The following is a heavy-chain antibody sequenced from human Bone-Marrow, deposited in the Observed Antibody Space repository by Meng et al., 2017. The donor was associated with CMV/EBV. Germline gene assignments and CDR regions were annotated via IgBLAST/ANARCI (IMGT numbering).Heavy chain of an antibody. V-gene: IGHV3-53*05. CDR2: IYADYSGSNT. CDR3: ARGGCISTSCPFDY. CDR1: FTVSSKY. D-gene: IGHD2-2*01. Sequence: FTVSSKYMSWVRQAPGKGLEWVSVIYADYSGSNTYYADSVKGRFTISRDNSKNTVYLQMNSLRGEDTAVYYCARGGCISTSCPFDYWGQGTLVTVSS. J-gene: IGHJ4*02.